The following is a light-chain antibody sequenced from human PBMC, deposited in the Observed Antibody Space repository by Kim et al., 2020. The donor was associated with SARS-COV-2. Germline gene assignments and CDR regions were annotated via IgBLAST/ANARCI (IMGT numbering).Light chain of an antibody. CDR3: QQRSNWPPPYT. CDR1: QCVSSY. J-gene: IGKJ2*01. V-gene: IGKV3-11*01. CDR2: DAS. Sequence: SPGERPTLSSRASQCVSSYLAWYQQKPGQAPRLLIYDASNRATGIPARFSGSGSGTDFTLTISSLEPEDFAVYYCQQRSNWPPPYTFGQGTKLEI.